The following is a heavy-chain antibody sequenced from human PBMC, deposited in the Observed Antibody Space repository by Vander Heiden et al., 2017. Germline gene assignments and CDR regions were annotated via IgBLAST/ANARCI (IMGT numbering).Heavy chain of an antibody. CDR1: GCTFSSYA. Sequence: EVQLLVSGGGLIQRGQSLRLSCATPGCTFSSYAMGWVRQAQGKGLEWVSAISGSGGSTYYADSVKGRFTISSDNSKNTLYLQMNSLRAEDTAVYYCAKDRSGQSPIWGQGTLVTVSS. CDR2: ISGSGGST. D-gene: IGHD6-19*01. CDR3: AKDRSGQSPI. V-gene: IGHV3-23*01. J-gene: IGHJ4*02.